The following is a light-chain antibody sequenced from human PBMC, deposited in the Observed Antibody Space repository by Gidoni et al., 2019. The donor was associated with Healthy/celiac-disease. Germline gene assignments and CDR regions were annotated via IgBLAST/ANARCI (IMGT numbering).Light chain of an antibody. V-gene: IGLV1-44*01. Sequence: QSVLTQPPSASGTPGQRVTISCSGSSSNIGSNTVNWYQQLPGTAPKPLIYSNNQRTSGVPDRFSGSKSGPSASLGISGLQSEDEADYYCAAWDDSLNGAVFGGGTKLTVL. J-gene: IGLJ2*01. CDR1: SSNIGSNT. CDR2: SNN. CDR3: AAWDDSLNGAV.